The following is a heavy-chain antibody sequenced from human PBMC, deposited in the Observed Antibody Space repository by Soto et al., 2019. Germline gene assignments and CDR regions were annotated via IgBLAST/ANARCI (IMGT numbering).Heavy chain of an antibody. J-gene: IGHJ6*02. CDR1: GFTFSSYG. CDR3: ARGDYGMDV. Sequence: ESGGGVVQPGRSLRLSCAASGFTFSSYGMHWVRQAPGKGLEWVAVIWYDGSNKYYADSVKGRFTISRDNSKNTLYLQMNSLRAEDTAVYYCARGDYGMDVWGQGTTVTVSS. CDR2: IWYDGSNK. V-gene: IGHV3-33*01.